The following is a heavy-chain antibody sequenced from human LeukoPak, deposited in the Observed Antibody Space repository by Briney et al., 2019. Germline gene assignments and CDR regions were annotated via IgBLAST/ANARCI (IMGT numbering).Heavy chain of an antibody. V-gene: IGHV4-61*01. CDR2: IYYSGST. CDR3: ARTTPWNDRSAAYFDY. D-gene: IGHD1-1*01. J-gene: IGHJ4*02. CDR1: GGSVSSGSYD. Sequence: KPSETLSLTCTVSGGSVSSGSYDWSWIWQPPGKGLEWIGYIYYSGSTNYNPSLKSRVTISVDTSKNQFSLKLSSVTAADTAVYYCARTTPWNDRSAAYFDYWGQGTLVTVSS.